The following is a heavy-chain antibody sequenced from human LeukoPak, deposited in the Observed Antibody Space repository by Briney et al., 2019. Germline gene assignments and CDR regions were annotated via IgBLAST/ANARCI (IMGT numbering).Heavy chain of an antibody. D-gene: IGHD3-10*01. V-gene: IGHV3-23*01. CDR2: ISGSGDTT. CDR3: ANMVGLLWFPG. Sequence: GGSLRLSCAASGFTFSSHAMSWVRQAPEKGLEWVSSISGSGDTTYYADSVKGRFTISRDNSKNTLYLQMNSLRAEDTAVYYCANMVGLLWFPGWGQGTLVTVSS. J-gene: IGHJ4*02. CDR1: GFTFSSHA.